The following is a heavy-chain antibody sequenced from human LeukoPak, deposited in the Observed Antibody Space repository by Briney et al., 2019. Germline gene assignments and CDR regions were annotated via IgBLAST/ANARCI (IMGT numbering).Heavy chain of an antibody. CDR3: TREVAGTGGFDY. Sequence: SQTFSLTCAISGDSVSSNNAAWNWIRQSPSRGLEWLGRTYHRSTWYDDYVVSLRSRLTITPDISKNQVSLQLNSVAPEDTAVYYCTREVAGTGGFDYWGQGITVTVSS. V-gene: IGHV6-1*01. CDR1: GDSVSSNNAA. J-gene: IGHJ4*02. CDR2: TYHRSTWYD. D-gene: IGHD6-13*01.